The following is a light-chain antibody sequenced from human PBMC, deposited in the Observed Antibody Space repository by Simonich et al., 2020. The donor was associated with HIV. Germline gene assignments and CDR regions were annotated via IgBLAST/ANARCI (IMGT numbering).Light chain of an antibody. CDR3: QQSRSTPFT. V-gene: IGKV1-39*01. Sequence: DIQLTQSPSFLSEYVGDRVTITCRASQGISSYLAWYQQKPGKAPKLLLYAASTLQSGVPSRFSGSGSGTDFTLTISSLQPEDFATYFCQQSRSTPFTFGPGTKVDIK. CDR1: QGISSY. CDR2: AAS. J-gene: IGKJ3*01.